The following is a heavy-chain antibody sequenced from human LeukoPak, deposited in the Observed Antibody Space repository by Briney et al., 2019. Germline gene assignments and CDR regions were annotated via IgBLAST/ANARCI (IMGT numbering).Heavy chain of an antibody. CDR3: AKGDSGFYFYFDY. J-gene: IGHJ4*02. D-gene: IGHD3-22*01. Sequence: GGSLRLSCAASEFTFRNYGMHWVRQAPGKGLELVAGISSDGSEEYYADSVEGRFTISRDNPKNTLYLEMNSLRAEDTAVYYCAKGDSGFYFYFDYWGQGTLVTVSS. CDR1: EFTFRNYG. CDR2: ISSDGSEE. V-gene: IGHV3-30*18.